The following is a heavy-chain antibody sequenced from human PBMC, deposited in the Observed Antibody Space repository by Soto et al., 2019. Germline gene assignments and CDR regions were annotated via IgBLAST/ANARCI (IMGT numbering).Heavy chain of an antibody. D-gene: IGHD3-3*01. V-gene: IGHV1-58*01. CDR1: GFTFSSSS. CDR2: IVVGSGDT. J-gene: IGHJ4*02. Sequence: SVKVSCKASGFTFSSSSVQWVRQARGQRLEWIGWIVVGSGDTNYAQKFQERVTITRDMSTTTAYMDLSSLRSEDTAVYYCARGRWHYDFWSGYYTIGGLDYWGQGTLVTVSS. CDR3: ARGRWHYDFWSGYYTIGGLDY.